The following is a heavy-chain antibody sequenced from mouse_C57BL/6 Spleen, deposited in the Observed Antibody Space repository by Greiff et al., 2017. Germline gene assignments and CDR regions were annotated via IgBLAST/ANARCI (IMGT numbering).Heavy chain of an antibody. CDR1: GYTFTSDW. CDR2: IDPSDSYT. D-gene: IGHD1-1*01. J-gene: IGHJ4*01. CDR3: ERTPPTGGARGY. Sequence: VQLQQPGAELVMPGASVKLSCKASGYTFTSDWMHWVKQRPGQGLEWIGEIDPSDSYTNYNQKFKGKSTLTVDTSSSTAYMQLSSLTSEDSAVDDCERTPPTGGARGYWGEGTSVTVSS. V-gene: IGHV1-69*01.